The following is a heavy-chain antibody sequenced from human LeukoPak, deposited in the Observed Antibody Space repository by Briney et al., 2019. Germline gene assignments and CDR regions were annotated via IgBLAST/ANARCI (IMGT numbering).Heavy chain of an antibody. V-gene: IGHV3-48*01. CDR1: GFTFSSYS. Sequence: GGSLRLSCAASGFTFSSYSMNWVRQAPGKGLEWVSYISSSSSTIYYADSVKGRFTISRDNSKNTLYLQMNSLRAEDTAVYYCAKDHPLTSSQGAFDIWGQGTMVTVSS. J-gene: IGHJ3*02. CDR3: AKDHPLTSSQGAFDI. CDR2: ISSSSSTI. D-gene: IGHD2-2*01.